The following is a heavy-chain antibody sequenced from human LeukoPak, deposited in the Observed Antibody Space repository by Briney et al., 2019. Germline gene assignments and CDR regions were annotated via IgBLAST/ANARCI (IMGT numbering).Heavy chain of an antibody. V-gene: IGHV1-2*02. J-gene: IGHJ6*03. CDR1: GYTFTGYY. Sequence: GASVKVSCKASGYTFTGYYMHWVRQAPGQGLEWMGWINPNSGGTNYAQKFQGRVTMTRDTSISTAYMELSSLRSEDTAVYYCARAGIPYFYYYMDVWGKGTTVTVSS. CDR3: ARAGIPYFYYYMDV. D-gene: IGHD2-21*01. CDR2: INPNSGGT.